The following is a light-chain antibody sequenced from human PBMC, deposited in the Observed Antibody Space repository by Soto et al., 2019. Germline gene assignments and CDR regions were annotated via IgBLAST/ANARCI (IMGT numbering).Light chain of an antibody. CDR2: AAS. CDR1: QDISNY. Sequence: DIQLTQCPSFLSASVGDRVTITCRASQDISNYLVWYQQKPGKAPKPLIYAASTLQSGVPSRFSGSGSGTEFTLTISSLQPEHFATYYCQQVNSYPLTFGGGTKVDIK. CDR3: QQVNSYPLT. V-gene: IGKV1-9*01. J-gene: IGKJ4*01.